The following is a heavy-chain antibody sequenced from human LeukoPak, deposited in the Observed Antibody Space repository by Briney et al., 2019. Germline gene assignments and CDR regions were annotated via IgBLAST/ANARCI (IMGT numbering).Heavy chain of an antibody. CDR1: GFTFSSYS. D-gene: IGHD2-2*01. CDR2: ISSSSSTI. V-gene: IGHV3-48*01. CDR3: ARLGIVAAPDY. J-gene: IGHJ4*02. Sequence: GGSLRLSCAASGFTFSSYSMNWVRQAPGKGLEWVSYISSSSSTIYYADSVKGRFTISRDNAKNSLYLQMNSLRAEDTAVYYCARLGIVAAPDYWGQGTLVTVSS.